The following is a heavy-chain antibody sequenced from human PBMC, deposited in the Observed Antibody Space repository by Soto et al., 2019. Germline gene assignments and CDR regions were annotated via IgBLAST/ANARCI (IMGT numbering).Heavy chain of an antibody. CDR3: ARVMEYYYDSSGYYPSAEYFQH. CDR1: GYTFTSYG. D-gene: IGHD3-22*01. CDR2: ISAYNGNT. J-gene: IGHJ1*01. Sequence: ASVKVSCKASGYTFTSYGISWVRQAPGQGLEWMGWISAYNGNTNYAQKLQGRVTMTTDTSTSTAYMEPRSLRSDDTAVYYCARVMEYYYDSSGYYPSAEYFQHWGQGTLVTVSS. V-gene: IGHV1-18*01.